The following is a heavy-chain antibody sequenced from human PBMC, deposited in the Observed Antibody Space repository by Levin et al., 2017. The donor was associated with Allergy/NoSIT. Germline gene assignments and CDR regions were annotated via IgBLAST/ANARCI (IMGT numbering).Heavy chain of an antibody. Sequence: GESLKISCAASGFTFSSYDMHWVRQATGKGLEWVSAIGTAGTAGDTYYSGSVKGRFTISRENAKNSLYLQMNSLRAGDTAVYYCAREMVGRDAFDIWGQGTLVTVSS. CDR1: GFTFSSYD. CDR3: AREMVGRDAFDI. J-gene: IGHJ3*02. D-gene: IGHD2-8*01. CDR2: IGTAGTAGDT. V-gene: IGHV3-13*04.